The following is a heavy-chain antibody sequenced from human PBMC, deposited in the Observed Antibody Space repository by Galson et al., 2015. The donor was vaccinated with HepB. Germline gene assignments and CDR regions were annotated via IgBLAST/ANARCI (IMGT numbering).Heavy chain of an antibody. V-gene: IGHV5-51*01. D-gene: IGHD3-22*01. CDR3: ARQGHPYDTSSGNYHYRGPYGLDV. Sequence: QSGAEVKKPGESLTISCKVSGYSFTTCWIAWVRQMPGKGLEWMGIIFPGDSETRYSPSFQGQVTMSVDKSNTIAYLQWSSLKASDTAMYYCARQGHPYDTSSGNYHYRGPYGLDVWGQGTTVTVSS. CDR2: IFPGDSET. J-gene: IGHJ6*02. CDR1: GYSFTTCW.